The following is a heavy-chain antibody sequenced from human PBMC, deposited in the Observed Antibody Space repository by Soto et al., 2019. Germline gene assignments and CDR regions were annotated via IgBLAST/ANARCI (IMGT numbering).Heavy chain of an antibody. CDR1: GYTFTGYY. CDR3: ARLLTFYCSSTSCLNYGMDV. V-gene: IGHV1-2*04. Sequence: ASVKVSCKASGYTFTGYYMHWVRQAPGQGLEWMGWINPNSGGTNYAQKFQGWVTMTRDTSISTAYMELSRLRSDDTAVYYCARLLTFYCSSTSCLNYGMDVWGQGTTVTVSS. J-gene: IGHJ6*02. CDR2: INPNSGGT. D-gene: IGHD2-2*01.